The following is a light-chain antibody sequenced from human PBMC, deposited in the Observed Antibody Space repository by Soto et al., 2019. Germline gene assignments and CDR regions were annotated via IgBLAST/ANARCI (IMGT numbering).Light chain of an antibody. CDR1: SSNIGTNT. CDR2: SDN. V-gene: IGLV1-44*01. J-gene: IGLJ2*01. CDR3: AAWDVSLVV. Sequence: QSVLTQPPSASGTPGQRVTISCSGSSSNIGTNTVIWYQQLPGAAPKLLIYSDNQRPSGVPVRFSGSKSGTSASLAISGLQAEDESDYCCAAWDVSLVVFGGGTKLTVL.